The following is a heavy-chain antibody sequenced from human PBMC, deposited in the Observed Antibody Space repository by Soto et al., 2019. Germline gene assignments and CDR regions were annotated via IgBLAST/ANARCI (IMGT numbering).Heavy chain of an antibody. CDR2: IKSKTDGGTT. CDR1: GFTFSNAW. CDR3: TTVLCIAAPGDAFAI. J-gene: IGHJ3*02. V-gene: IGHV3-15*01. D-gene: IGHD6-13*01. Sequence: PGGSLRLSCAASGFTFSNAWMSWVRQAPGKGLEWVGRIKSKTDGGTTDYAAPVKGRFTISRDDSKNTLYLQMNSLKTEDTAVYYCTTVLCIAAPGDAFAIWGQGTMVTVSS.